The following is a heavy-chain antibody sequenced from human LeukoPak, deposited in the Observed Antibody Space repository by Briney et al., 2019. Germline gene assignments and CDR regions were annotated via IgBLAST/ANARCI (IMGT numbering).Heavy chain of an antibody. CDR2: IRYDGSNK. D-gene: IGHD3-3*01. J-gene: IGHJ4*02. Sequence: GGSLRLSCAASGFTFSSYGMHWVRQAPGKGLEWVAFIRYDGSNKYYADSVKGRFTISRDNSKNTLYLQMNSLRAEDTAVYYCAKDRNYDFWSGYDTSQGYWGQGTLVTVSS. CDR3: AKDRNYDFWSGYDTSQGY. V-gene: IGHV3-30*02. CDR1: GFTFSSYG.